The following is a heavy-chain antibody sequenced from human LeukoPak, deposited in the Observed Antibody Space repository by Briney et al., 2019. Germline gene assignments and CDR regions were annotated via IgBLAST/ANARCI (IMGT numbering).Heavy chain of an antibody. CDR3: ARDRTTETVPYYYGLDV. Sequence: GASVKVSCKASGYIFKNYNMHWVRQAPGQGLEWMGWITPYDGKTKYAQNLQGRVTMTTDTSTSTAYMELRSLGSDDTAVYYCARDRTTETVPYYYGLDVWGQGTTVTVSS. D-gene: IGHD1-14*01. CDR1: GYIFKNYN. V-gene: IGHV1-18*01. J-gene: IGHJ6*02. CDR2: ITPYDGKT.